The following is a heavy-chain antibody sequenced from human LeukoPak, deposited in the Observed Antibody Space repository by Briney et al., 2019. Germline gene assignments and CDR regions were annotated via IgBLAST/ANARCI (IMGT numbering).Heavy chain of an antibody. D-gene: IGHD1-26*01. V-gene: IGHV3-30*02. CDR1: GFTFSSYG. Sequence: TGGSLRLSCAASGFTFSSYGMHWVRQAPGKGLEWVAFIRYDGSNKYYADSVKGRFTISRDNSKNTLYLQMNSLRAEDTAVYYCAKDRVGATVGALGYWGQGTLVTVSS. J-gene: IGHJ4*02. CDR2: IRYDGSNK. CDR3: AKDRVGATVGALGY.